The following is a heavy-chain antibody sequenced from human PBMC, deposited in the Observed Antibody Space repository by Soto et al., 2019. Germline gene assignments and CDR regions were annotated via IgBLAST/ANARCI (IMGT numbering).Heavy chain of an antibody. V-gene: IGHV1-69*06. CDR1: RGTFSSYA. CDR3: ANLPLEWLTSYYYYYGMDV. D-gene: IGHD3-3*01. CDR2: IIPIFGTA. Sequence: QVQLVQSGAEVKKPGSSVKVSCKASRGTFSSYAISWVRQAPGQGLEWMGGIIPIFGTANYAQKFQGRVTITADKSTSTAYMELRSLRSEDTAVYSCANLPLEWLTSYYYYYGMDVWGQGTTVTVSS. J-gene: IGHJ6*02.